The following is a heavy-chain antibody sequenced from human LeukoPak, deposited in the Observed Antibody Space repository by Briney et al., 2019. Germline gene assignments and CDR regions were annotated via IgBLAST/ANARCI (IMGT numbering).Heavy chain of an antibody. D-gene: IGHD4-17*01. Sequence: SETLSLTCTVSGGSTSSYYWSWIRQPPGKGLEWIGYIYYSGSTNYNPSLKSRVTISVDTSKNQFSLKLSSVTAADTAVYYCAREERRDYGLYFQHWGQGTLVTVSS. CDR3: AREERRDYGLYFQH. V-gene: IGHV4-59*12. CDR2: IYYSGST. J-gene: IGHJ1*01. CDR1: GGSTSSYY.